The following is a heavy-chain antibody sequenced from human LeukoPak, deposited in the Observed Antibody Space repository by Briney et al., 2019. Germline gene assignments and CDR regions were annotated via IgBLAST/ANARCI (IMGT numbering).Heavy chain of an antibody. CDR2: ISAYNGNT. D-gene: IGHD6-13*01. CDR1: GYTFTSYG. Sequence: ASVEVSCKASGYTFTSYGISWVRQAPGQGLEWMGWISAYNGNTDYAQKLQGRVTMTTNTSTSTAYMELRSLRSDDTAVYYCARVGGYSSSWYFDYWGQGTLVTVSS. J-gene: IGHJ4*02. V-gene: IGHV1-18*01. CDR3: ARVGGYSSSWYFDY.